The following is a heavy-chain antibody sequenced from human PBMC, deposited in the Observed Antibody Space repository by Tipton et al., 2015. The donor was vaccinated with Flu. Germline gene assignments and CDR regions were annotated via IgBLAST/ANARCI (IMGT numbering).Heavy chain of an antibody. CDR2: SYTSGST. V-gene: IGHV4-4*07. CDR3: ARSARIAAGYWYFDL. D-gene: IGHD6-13*01. Sequence: TLSLTCTVSGSSISSYYRSWIRQPPGKGLEWIGRSYTSGSTNYNPSLKSRVTMSVDTSKNQFSLKLSSVTAADTAVYYCARSARIAAGYWYFDLWGRGTLVTVSS. CDR1: GSSISSYY. J-gene: IGHJ2*01.